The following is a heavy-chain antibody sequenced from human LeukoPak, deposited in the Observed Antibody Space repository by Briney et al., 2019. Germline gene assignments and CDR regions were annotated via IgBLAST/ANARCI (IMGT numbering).Heavy chain of an antibody. CDR3: ATESTAVAAPIWDY. Sequence: ASVKVSCKVSGYTLTELFMHWVRQAPGKGLEWMGGFDPEDGETIYAQKFQGRVTMTEDTSTDTAYMELSSLRSEDTAVYYCATESTAVAAPIWDYWGQGTLVTVSS. CDR1: GYTLTELF. J-gene: IGHJ4*02. CDR2: FDPEDGET. V-gene: IGHV1-24*01. D-gene: IGHD6-19*01.